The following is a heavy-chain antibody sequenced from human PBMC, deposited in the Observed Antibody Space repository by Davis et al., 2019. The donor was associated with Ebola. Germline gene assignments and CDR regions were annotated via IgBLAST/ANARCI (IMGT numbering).Heavy chain of an antibody. V-gene: IGHV3-21*01. D-gene: IGHD6-13*01. CDR3: AKVWYGLDY. CDR2: ISSSSSYI. Sequence: GESLKISCTASGFTFGDYAMSWFRQAPGKGLEWVSSISSSSSYIYYADSVKGRFTISRDNAKNSLYLQMNSLRDEDTAVYYCAKVWYGLDYWGQGTLVTVSS. J-gene: IGHJ4*02. CDR1: GFTFGDYA.